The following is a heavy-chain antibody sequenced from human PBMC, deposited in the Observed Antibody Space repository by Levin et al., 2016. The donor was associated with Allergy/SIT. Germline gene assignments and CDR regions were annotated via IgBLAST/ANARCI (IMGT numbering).Heavy chain of an antibody. Sequence: GESLKISCAASGFTFSSYWMSWVRQAPGKGLEWVANIKQDGSEKYYVDSVKGRFTISRDNAKNSLYLQMNSLRAEDTAVYYCARDLAEYYDFWSGYSPGGYWGQGTLVTVSS. D-gene: IGHD3-3*01. CDR2: IKQDGSEK. CDR1: GFTFSSYW. CDR3: ARDLAEYYDFWSGYSPGGY. J-gene: IGHJ4*02. V-gene: IGHV3-7*03.